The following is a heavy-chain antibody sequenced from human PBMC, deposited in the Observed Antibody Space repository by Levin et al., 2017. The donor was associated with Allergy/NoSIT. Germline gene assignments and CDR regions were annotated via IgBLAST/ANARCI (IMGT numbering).Heavy chain of an antibody. CDR3: ARVVLNGDGYKPSLSWYFDL. D-gene: IGHD5-24*01. CDR1: GGSFSGYY. CDR2: INHSGST. Sequence: SSETLSLTCAVYGGSFSGYYWSWIRQPPGKGLEWIGEINHSGSTNYNPSLKSRVTISVDTSKNQFSLKLSSVTAADTAVYYCARVVLNGDGYKPSLSWYFDLWGRGTLVTVSS. J-gene: IGHJ2*01. V-gene: IGHV4-34*01.